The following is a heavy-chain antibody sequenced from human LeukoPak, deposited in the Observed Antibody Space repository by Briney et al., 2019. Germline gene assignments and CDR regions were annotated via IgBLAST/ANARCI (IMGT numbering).Heavy chain of an antibody. J-gene: IGHJ4*02. CDR1: GYTFTSYA. CDR3: ARRGPYCSSTSCYQLDY. D-gene: IGHD2-2*01. V-gene: IGHV1-69*13. Sequence: SVKVSCKASGYTFTSYAMNWVRQAPGQGLEWMGGIIPIFGTANYAQKFQGRVTITADESTSTAYMELSSLRSEDTAVYYCARRGPYCSSTSCYQLDYWGQGTLVTVSS. CDR2: IIPIFGTA.